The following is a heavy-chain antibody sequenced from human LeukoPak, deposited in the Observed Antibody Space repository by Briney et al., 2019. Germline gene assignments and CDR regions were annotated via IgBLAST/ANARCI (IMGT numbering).Heavy chain of an antibody. Sequence: PGGSLRLSCVASGFTFSNYDMNWVRQAPGKGLEWVSAISGSGYSTYYADSVKGRFTISRDNSKNTLYLQMNSLRAEDTALYFCAQWSRYFDYWGQGTLVTVSS. J-gene: IGHJ4*02. CDR2: ISGSGYST. CDR3: AQWSRYFDY. CDR1: GFTFSNYD. V-gene: IGHV3-23*01. D-gene: IGHD1-26*01.